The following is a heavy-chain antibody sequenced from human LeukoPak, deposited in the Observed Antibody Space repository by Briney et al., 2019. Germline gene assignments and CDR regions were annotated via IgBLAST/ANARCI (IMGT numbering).Heavy chain of an antibody. J-gene: IGHJ6*03. Sequence: PGGSLRLSCAASGFTFSSYATSWVRQAPGKGLEWVSAISGSGGSTYYADSVKGRFTISRDNAKNSLYLQMNSLRAEDTAVYYCARVRYYDSRSYYYYMDVWGKGTTVTISS. CDR1: GFTFSSYA. V-gene: IGHV3-23*01. CDR3: ARVRYYDSRSYYYYMDV. CDR2: ISGSGGST. D-gene: IGHD3-22*01.